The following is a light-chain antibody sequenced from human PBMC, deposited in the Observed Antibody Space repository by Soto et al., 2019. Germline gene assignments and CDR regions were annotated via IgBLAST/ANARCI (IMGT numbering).Light chain of an antibody. Sequence: QSVLTQPTSASGTPGQRVTISCSGSISSIGSNTVNWYQQLPGTAPKLLIYTNDQRPSGVPDRFSGSKSGTSASLAISGLQSEDEAHYYCAAWDDSLNGVVFGGGTKLTVL. V-gene: IGLV1-44*01. J-gene: IGLJ2*01. CDR1: ISSIGSNT. CDR3: AAWDDSLNGVV. CDR2: TND.